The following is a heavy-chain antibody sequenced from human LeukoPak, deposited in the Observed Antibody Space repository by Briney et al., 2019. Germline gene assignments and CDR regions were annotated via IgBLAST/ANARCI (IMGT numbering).Heavy chain of an antibody. Sequence: GGSLRLSCAASGFAFSSYNMNWVRQAPGKGLEWVSFISSSSISTVYYADSVKGRFTISRDNAKNSLYLQMNSLRVEDTAVYYCARAPTVLVGYCSSSSCQADYWGQGTLVTVSS. V-gene: IGHV3-48*04. CDR3: ARAPTVLVGYCSSSSCQADY. CDR1: GFAFSSYN. CDR2: ISSSSISTV. D-gene: IGHD2-2*01. J-gene: IGHJ4*02.